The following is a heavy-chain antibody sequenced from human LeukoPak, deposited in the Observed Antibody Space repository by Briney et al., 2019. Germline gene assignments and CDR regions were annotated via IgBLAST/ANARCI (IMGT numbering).Heavy chain of an antibody. CDR1: GYTFTSYY. D-gene: IGHD6-19*01. CDR2: INPSGGST. Sequence: ASVKVSCKASGYTFTSYYMHWVRQAPGQGLEWMGIINPSGGSTSYAQKFQGRVTMTRDMSTSTVYMELSSLRSEDTAVYYCARVVCISGWCHDAFDIWGQGTMVTVSS. J-gene: IGHJ3*02. CDR3: ARVVCISGWCHDAFDI. V-gene: IGHV1-46*01.